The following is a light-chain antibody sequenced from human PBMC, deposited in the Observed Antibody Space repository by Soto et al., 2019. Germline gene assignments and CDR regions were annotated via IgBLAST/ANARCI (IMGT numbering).Light chain of an antibody. J-gene: IGLJ1*01. Sequence: QSALTQPASVSGSPGQSITISCTGTSRDVDAYNYVSWYQQYPGKAPKLMIYDVSNRPSGVSNRFSGSKSGNTASLTISGLQVEDEADYYCCSHAGSYTFRVFGTGTKVTVL. CDR1: SRDVDAYNY. CDR2: DVS. CDR3: CSHAGSYTFRV. V-gene: IGLV2-14*01.